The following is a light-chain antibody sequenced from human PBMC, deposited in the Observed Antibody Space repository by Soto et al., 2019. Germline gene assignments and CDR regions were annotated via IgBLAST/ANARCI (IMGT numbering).Light chain of an antibody. CDR2: GAS. Sequence: EIEVKQSPATLSVSPGARATLSCRASQSVSSNLAWYQHKPGQAPRLLISGASTGATGIPARFSGSGSGTEFTLTISSLQSEDCAIYYCQQYHTWPITFGGGTKVDI. J-gene: IGKJ4*01. V-gene: IGKV3-15*01. CDR3: QQYHTWPIT. CDR1: QSVSSN.